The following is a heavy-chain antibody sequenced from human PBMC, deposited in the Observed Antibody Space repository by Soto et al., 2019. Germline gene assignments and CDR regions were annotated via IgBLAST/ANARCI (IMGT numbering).Heavy chain of an antibody. D-gene: IGHD6-13*01. CDR1: GGTFSSYA. J-gene: IGHJ5*02. Sequence: QVQLVQSGAEVKKPGSSVKVSCKASGGTFSSYAISWVRQAPGQGLEWMGGIIPIFGTANYAQKFQGRVTITADESTSTAYMELSSLRSEDAAVYYCARDPRAAAAGTRWFDPWGQGTLVTVSS. CDR2: IIPIFGTA. V-gene: IGHV1-69*01. CDR3: ARDPRAAAAGTRWFDP.